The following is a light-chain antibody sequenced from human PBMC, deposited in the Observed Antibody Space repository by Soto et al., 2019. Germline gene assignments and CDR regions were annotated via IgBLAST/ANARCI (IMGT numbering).Light chain of an antibody. CDR1: QTISTH. CDR3: QQYDFYST. J-gene: IGKJ4*01. Sequence: DIQMTQSPSTLSASVGDRVTITCRASQTISTHLAWYQQKAGKAPKVLISEASSLEGGVPSRFSGSGSRTEFTLTISSLQPDDFATYYCQQYDFYSTFGGGTKVDIK. V-gene: IGKV1-5*03. CDR2: EAS.